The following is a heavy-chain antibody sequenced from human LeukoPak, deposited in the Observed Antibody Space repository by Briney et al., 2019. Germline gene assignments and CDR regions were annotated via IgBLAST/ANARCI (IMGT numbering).Heavy chain of an antibody. CDR3: ARDYCSSTSCLFDY. CDR1: GYAFTGYH. D-gene: IGHD2-2*01. CDR2: INPNSGDT. J-gene: IGHJ4*02. Sequence: ASVKVSCKASGYAFTGYHMHWVRQAPGQGLEWMGRINPNSGDTNYAQKFQGRVTMTRDTSISTAYMELSRLRSDDTAVYYCARDYCSSTSCLFDYWGQGTLVTVSS. V-gene: IGHV1-2*06.